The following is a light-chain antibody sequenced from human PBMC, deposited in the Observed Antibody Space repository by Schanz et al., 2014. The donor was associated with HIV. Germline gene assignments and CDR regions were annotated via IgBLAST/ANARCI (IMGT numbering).Light chain of an antibody. Sequence: QSALTQPASVSGSPGQSVTISCTGTSSDDGSYNYVSWYQQRPGKAPKLMIYDVTKRPSGVPARFSGSKSDNTASLTVSGLQADDEADYYCGSYGGSDNMVFGGGTKLTVL. CDR2: DVT. J-gene: IGLJ3*02. CDR3: GSYGGSDNMV. CDR1: SSDDGSYNY. V-gene: IGLV2-8*01.